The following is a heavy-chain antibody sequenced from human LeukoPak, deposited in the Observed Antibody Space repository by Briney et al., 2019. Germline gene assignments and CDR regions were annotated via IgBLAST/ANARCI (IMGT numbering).Heavy chain of an antibody. J-gene: IGHJ2*01. CDR3: ASQQWLVQRYFDL. CDR1: GFTVSDNY. CDR2: IYSSTST. D-gene: IGHD6-19*01. Sequence: GGSLRLSCAASGFTVSDNYMSWVRQAPGKGLEWVSIIYSSTSTYYADSVKGRFTISRDNSKNTLYLQMNSLRVEDTAVYFCASQQWLVQRYFDLWGRGTLVTVSS. V-gene: IGHV3-53*01.